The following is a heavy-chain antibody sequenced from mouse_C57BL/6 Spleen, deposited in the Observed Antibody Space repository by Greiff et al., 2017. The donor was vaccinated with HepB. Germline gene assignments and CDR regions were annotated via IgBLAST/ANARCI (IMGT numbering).Heavy chain of an antibody. V-gene: IGHV14-4*01. J-gene: IGHJ2*01. Sequence: EVKLMESGAELVRPGASVKLSCTASGFNIKDDYMHWVKQRPEQGLEWIGWIDPENGDTEYASKFQGKATITADTSSNTAYLQLSSLTSEDTAVYYCTTRQLRLRGYFDYWGQGTTLTVSS. CDR1: GFNIKDDY. CDR3: TTRQLRLRGYFDY. CDR2: IDPENGDT. D-gene: IGHD3-2*02.